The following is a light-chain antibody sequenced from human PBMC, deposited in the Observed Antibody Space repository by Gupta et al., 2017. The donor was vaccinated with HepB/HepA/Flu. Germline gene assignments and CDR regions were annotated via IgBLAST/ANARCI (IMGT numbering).Light chain of an antibody. V-gene: IGKV3-11*01. CDR1: QSVSSY. J-gene: IGKJ4*01. CDR2: DAS. CDR3: QQPGH. Sequence: EIVLTQPPATLSLSPGERATLSCRASQSVSSYLAWYQQKHGQAPRLHIYDASNRATGIPARFSGSRSGTDFTLTLSSLEPDDFAANDCQQPGHFGGGTKVEIK.